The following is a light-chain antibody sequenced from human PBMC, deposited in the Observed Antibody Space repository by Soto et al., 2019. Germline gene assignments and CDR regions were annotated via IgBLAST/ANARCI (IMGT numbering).Light chain of an antibody. V-gene: IGLV2-8*01. Sequence: QSALTQPPSASGSPGQSVTISCTGTSSDVGGYHYVSWYQQHPGKAPKLMIYEVSKRPSGVPDRFSGSKSGNTASLTVSGRQAEDEADYYCSSHAGSNPWVFGGGTKLTVL. J-gene: IGLJ3*02. CDR1: SSDVGGYHY. CDR3: SSHAGSNPWV. CDR2: EVS.